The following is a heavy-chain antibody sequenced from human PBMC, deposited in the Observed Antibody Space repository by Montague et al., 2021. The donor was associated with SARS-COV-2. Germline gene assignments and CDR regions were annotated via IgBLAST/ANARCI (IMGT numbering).Heavy chain of an antibody. CDR3: ARGRTGAEPATALGLGFFYSYFMDV. CDR1: GGSFSGHS. CDR2: VSESGSI. J-gene: IGHJ6*03. D-gene: IGHD1-26*01. V-gene: IGHV4-34*01. Sequence: SETLSLTCAVYGGSFSGHSWSWVRQPPGKGLEWVGEVSESGSINXNPSLKNRVPISVATSTNQYSLKLSSLTAADTAVYFCARGRTGAEPATALGLGFFYSYFMDVWGKGTTVFVSS.